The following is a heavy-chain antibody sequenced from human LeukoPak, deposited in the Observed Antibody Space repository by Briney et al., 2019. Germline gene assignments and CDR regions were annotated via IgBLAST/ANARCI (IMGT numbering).Heavy chain of an antibody. CDR1: GGSLSSGSYY. V-gene: IGHV4-61*01. J-gene: IGHJ5*02. Sequence: SETLSLTCTVSGGSLSSGSYYWSWIRQPPGTGLEWIGYIYYSGSTNYNPSLKSRVTISVDTSKNQFSLKLSSVTAADTAVYYCASGVVVAATASFDPWGQGTLVTVSS. CDR3: ASGVVVAATASFDP. D-gene: IGHD2-15*01. CDR2: IYYSGST.